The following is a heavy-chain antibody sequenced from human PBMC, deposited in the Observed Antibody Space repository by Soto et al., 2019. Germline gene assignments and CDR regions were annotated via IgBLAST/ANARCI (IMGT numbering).Heavy chain of an antibody. CDR3: GRENLVAAAGLTERYYYGMDV. V-gene: IGHV3-53*01. D-gene: IGHD6-13*01. CDR1: GFTVSSNY. Sequence: GGSLRLSCAASGFTVSSNYMSWVRQAPGKGLEWVSVIYSGGSTYYADSVTGRFTISRDNSKNTLYLQMNSLRAEDTAVYYCGRENLVAAAGLTERYYYGMDVWGQGTTVTVSS. J-gene: IGHJ6*02. CDR2: IYSGGST.